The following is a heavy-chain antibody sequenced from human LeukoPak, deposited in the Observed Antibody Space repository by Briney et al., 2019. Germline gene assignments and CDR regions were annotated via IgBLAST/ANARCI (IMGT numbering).Heavy chain of an antibody. J-gene: IGHJ4*02. CDR3: ARLYTYYYGSGSYPPPKSLDY. V-gene: IGHV4-38-2*02. Sequence: SETLSLTCTVSGYSISSGYYWGWVRQPPGKGLEWIGSIYHSGTTYYNPSLKSRVTISVDTSKNQFSLKLSSVTAADTAVYYCARLYTYYYGSGSYPPPKSLDYWGQGTLVTVSS. D-gene: IGHD3-10*01. CDR2: IYHSGTT. CDR1: GYSISSGYY.